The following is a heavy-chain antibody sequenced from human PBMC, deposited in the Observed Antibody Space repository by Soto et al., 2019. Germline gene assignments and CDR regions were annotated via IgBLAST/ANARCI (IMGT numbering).Heavy chain of an antibody. D-gene: IGHD3-22*01. CDR1: GGTFSSYA. J-gene: IGHJ4*02. CDR3: ARAGDSSGYYYDPWFY. V-gene: IGHV1-69*06. CDR2: IIPIFGTA. Sequence: GATVKVSCKASGGTFSSYAISWVRQAPGEGLEWMGGIIPIFGTANYAQKFQGRVTITADKSTSTAYMELSSLRSEDTAVYYCARAGDSSGYYYDPWFYWGQGTLVTVSS.